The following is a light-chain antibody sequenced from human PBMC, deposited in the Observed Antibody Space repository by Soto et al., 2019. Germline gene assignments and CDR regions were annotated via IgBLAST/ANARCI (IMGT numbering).Light chain of an antibody. J-gene: IGKJ4*01. CDR2: DAS. CDR3: QQYGDSIT. Sequence: EIVLTQSPATLSLSPSAGAPLXGGASQSVSSSYVAWYQHRPGLAPRLLIHDASSRATGIPDRFSGTKSGTDFTLTISRLEPGDFAVYYCQQYGDSITFGGGTKVDIK. CDR1: QSVSSSY. V-gene: IGKV3D-20*01.